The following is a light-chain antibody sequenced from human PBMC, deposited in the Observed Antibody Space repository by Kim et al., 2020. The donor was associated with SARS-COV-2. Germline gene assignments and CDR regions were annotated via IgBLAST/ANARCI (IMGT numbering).Light chain of an antibody. J-gene: IGKJ1*01. Sequence: DIQMTQSPSTLSASIGDRVNITCRASHTVRGWLAWYQQKPGKAPKLLIYDASTLKSGVPSRFSGSGSGTEFTLTINSLQPDDFATYYCQQYNTYWTFGQGTKVDIK. CDR1: HTVRGW. CDR2: DAS. CDR3: QQYNTYWT. V-gene: IGKV1-5*01.